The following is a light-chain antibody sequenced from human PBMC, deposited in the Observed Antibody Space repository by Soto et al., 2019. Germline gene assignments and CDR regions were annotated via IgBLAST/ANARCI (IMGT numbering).Light chain of an antibody. CDR3: QSFDSSLSGSLV. CDR1: SSNIGARYD. J-gene: IGLJ2*01. V-gene: IGLV1-40*01. Sequence: QTVVTQPPSVSGAPGQRVTISCTGSSSNIGARYDVHWYQHLPGTAPKLLIYGNNNRPSGVPDRFSGSKSGTSASLAITGLQAEDEADYYCQSFDSSLSGSLVFGGGTKVTVL. CDR2: GNN.